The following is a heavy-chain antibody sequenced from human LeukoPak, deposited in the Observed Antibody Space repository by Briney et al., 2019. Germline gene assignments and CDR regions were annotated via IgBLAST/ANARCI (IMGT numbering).Heavy chain of an antibody. CDR2: ISSSSSYI. CDR1: GFTFSSYS. V-gene: IGHV3-21*01. D-gene: IGHD3-10*01. J-gene: IGHJ4*02. Sequence: GGSLRLSCAASGFTFSSYSMNWVRQAPGKRLEWVSSISSSSSYIYYADSVKGRFTISRDNAKNSLYLQMNSLRAEDTAVYYCARVFRFGGANVDYWGQGTLVTVSS. CDR3: ARVFRFGGANVDY.